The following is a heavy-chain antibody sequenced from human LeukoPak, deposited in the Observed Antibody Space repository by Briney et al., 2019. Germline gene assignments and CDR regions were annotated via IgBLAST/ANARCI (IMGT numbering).Heavy chain of an antibody. CDR2: IKQDGSEK. J-gene: IGHJ4*02. V-gene: IGHV3-7*01. D-gene: IGHD6-13*01. CDR3: ARESRGAAAGTYDY. Sequence: GGSLRLSCAASGFTVSSNYMSWVRQAPGKGLEWVANIKQDGSEKYYVDSVKGRFTISRDNAKNSLYLQMNSLRAEDTAVYYCARESRGAAAGTYDYWGQGTLVTVSS. CDR1: GFTVSSNY.